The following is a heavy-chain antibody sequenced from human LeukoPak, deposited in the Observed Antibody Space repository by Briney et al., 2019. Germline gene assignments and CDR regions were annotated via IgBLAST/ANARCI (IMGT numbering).Heavy chain of an antibody. Sequence: GGALRLSRADCGFTLNSNYMSWVRQAPGTGLEWASVIYSAGSTYYADSVKGRFTISRDNSKNTLFLQMNSLRAEDTGVYYCARGRRDCSGDCYVAFDIWGQGTMVTVSS. D-gene: IGHD2-21*02. CDR2: IYSAGST. CDR1: GFTLNSNY. CDR3: ARGRRDCSGDCYVAFDI. J-gene: IGHJ3*02. V-gene: IGHV3-53*01.